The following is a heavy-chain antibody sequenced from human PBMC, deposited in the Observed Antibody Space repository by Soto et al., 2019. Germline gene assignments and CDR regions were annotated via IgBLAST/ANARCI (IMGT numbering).Heavy chain of an antibody. V-gene: IGHV1-18*01. J-gene: IGHJ4*02. D-gene: IGHD2-15*01. Sequence: QVQLVQSGAEVKKPGASVKVSCKASGYTFINYGISWARQAPGQGLEWMGWINTYNGNTNYAQTAQGKVTMTTDTSTRTAYMDLRRLRSDDPAVYSCARLRPETPEDDYWGQGTLVTVSS. CDR2: INTYNGNT. CDR1: GYTFINYG. CDR3: ARLRPETPEDDY.